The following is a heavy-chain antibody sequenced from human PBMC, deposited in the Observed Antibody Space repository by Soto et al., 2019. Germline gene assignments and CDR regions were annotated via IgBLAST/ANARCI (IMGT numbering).Heavy chain of an antibody. CDR3: ARTGYRSGGDWLDR. D-gene: IGHD6-25*01. Sequence: ASVKFSCKASGYTFTNYGFNWVRQAPRQGLEWMGWISAYSGHTNYAQKLQGRVTMTTDTSTTTAYMELRSLRSDDTAVYYCARTGYRSGGDWLDRCGQGTLVTVSS. V-gene: IGHV1-18*01. CDR1: GYTFTNYG. J-gene: IGHJ5*02. CDR2: ISAYSGHT.